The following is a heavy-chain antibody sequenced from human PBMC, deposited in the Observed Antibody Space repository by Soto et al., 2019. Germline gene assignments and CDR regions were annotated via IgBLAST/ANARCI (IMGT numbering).Heavy chain of an antibody. CDR3: ARLSGKTG. D-gene: IGHD6-25*01. Sequence: LRLSCAASGFTFSSYAMHWVRQAPGKGLEWVAVISYDGSNKYYADSVKGRFTISRDNSKNTLYLQMNSLRAEDTAVYYCARLSGKTGCGQGTMVTVSS. V-gene: IGHV3-30-3*01. CDR1: GFTFSSYA. J-gene: IGHJ4*02. CDR2: ISYDGSNK.